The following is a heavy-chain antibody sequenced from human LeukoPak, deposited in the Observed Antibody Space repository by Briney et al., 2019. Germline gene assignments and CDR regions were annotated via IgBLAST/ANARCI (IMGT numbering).Heavy chain of an antibody. D-gene: IGHD2-2*01. V-gene: IGHV4-34*01. Sequence: NPSETLSLTCAVYGGSFSGYYWTWIRQPPAKGLGWMGEINIIESSNYNPSLKSRVTISVETSKNMFSLKLSSVTAADTAVYYWARVGCSSTSCYYYYYMDGWGKGTTVTVSS. J-gene: IGHJ6*03. CDR2: INIIESS. CDR3: ARVGCSSTSCYYYYYMDG. CDR1: GGSFSGYY.